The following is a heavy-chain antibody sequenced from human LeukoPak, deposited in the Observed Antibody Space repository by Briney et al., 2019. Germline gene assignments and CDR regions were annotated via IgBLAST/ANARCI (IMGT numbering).Heavy chain of an antibody. J-gene: IGHJ3*02. CDR2: ISSSSSYI. V-gene: IGHV3-21*01. CDR3: ARDSNDILTGYYNSLDAFDI. Sequence: PGGSLRLSCAASGFTFSSYSMNWVRQAPGKGLEWVSSISSSSSYIYYADSVKGRFTISIDNAKNSLYLQMNSLRAEDTAVYYCARDSNDILTGYYNSLDAFDIWGQGTMVTVSS. D-gene: IGHD3-9*01. CDR1: GFTFSSYS.